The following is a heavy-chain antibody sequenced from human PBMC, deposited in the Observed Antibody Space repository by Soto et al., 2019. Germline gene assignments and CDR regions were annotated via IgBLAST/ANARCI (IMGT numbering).Heavy chain of an antibody. CDR3: ARDRSPQIRGGGMDV. V-gene: IGHV3-21*01. Sequence: EVQLVESGGGLVKPGGSLRLSCAASGFTFSSYTMNWVRQAPGKGLEWVSSISSSTTYIYYADSVKGRFTISRDNAKNSLHLQMNSLRAEDTAVYYCARDRSPQIRGGGMDVWGQGTTVTVSS. CDR2: ISSSTTYI. CDR1: GFTFSSYT. D-gene: IGHD3-3*02. J-gene: IGHJ6*02.